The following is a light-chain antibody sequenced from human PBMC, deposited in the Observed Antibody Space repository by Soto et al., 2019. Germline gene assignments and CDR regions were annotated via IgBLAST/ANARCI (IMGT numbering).Light chain of an antibody. CDR3: QHFVNSLTWT. Sequence: EIVLTQSPPTLSLSPGERATLSCRASQSVSSYLVWYQQKAGQAPRLLIYGASTRATGIPARFSGSGSGTEFTLTISRLEPEDVAVYYCQHFVNSLTWTFGQGTKVDIK. CDR2: GAS. CDR1: QSVSSY. J-gene: IGKJ1*01. V-gene: IGKV3-11*01.